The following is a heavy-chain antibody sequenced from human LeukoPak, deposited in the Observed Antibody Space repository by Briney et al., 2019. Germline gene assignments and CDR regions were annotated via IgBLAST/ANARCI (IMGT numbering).Heavy chain of an antibody. CDR3: ARRRYCTNGVCYPFDY. CDR2: INPNSGGT. CDR1: GYTFTAYY. J-gene: IGHJ4*02. V-gene: IGHV1-2*02. D-gene: IGHD2-8*01. Sequence: ASVKVSCKASGYTFTAYYMHWVRQAPGQGLEWMGWINPNSGGTNYAQKFQGRVTMTRDTSISTAYMELSRLRSDDTAVYYCARRRYCTNGVCYPFDYWGQGTLVTVSS.